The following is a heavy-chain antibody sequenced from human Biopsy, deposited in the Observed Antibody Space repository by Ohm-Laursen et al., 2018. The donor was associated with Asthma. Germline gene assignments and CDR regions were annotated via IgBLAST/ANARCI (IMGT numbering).Heavy chain of an antibody. V-gene: IGHV4-59*08. CDR1: SGSGVSIRSYY. D-gene: IGHD6-13*01. CDR2: IHYSGST. CDR3: VRGSSSWHHGPFHYYYGLDV. Sequence: GTLSLTCSLSSGSGVSIRSYYWTWIRQPPGKGLEWIGNIHYSGSTSSNPSLKSRVTVSADTSKNQFSLKLTSVTAADTAVYYCVRGSSSWHHGPFHYYYGLDVWGQGTTATVSS. J-gene: IGHJ6*02.